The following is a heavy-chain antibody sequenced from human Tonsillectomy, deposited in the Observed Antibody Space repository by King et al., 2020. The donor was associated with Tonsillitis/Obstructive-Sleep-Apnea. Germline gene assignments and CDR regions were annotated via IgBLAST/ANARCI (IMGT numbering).Heavy chain of an antibody. J-gene: IGHJ5*02. D-gene: IGHD5-12*01. CDR1: GFTFSDYY. CDR3: ARADPPTIIGPNWFDP. V-gene: IGHV3-11*05. CDR2: ISSSSSYT. Sequence: VQLVESGGGLVKPGGSLRLSCAASGFTFSDYYMSWIRQAPGKGLEWVSYISSSSSYTNYADSVKGRFTISRDNAKNSLYLQMNSLSAEDTAVYYCARADPPTIIGPNWFDPWGQGTLVTVSS.